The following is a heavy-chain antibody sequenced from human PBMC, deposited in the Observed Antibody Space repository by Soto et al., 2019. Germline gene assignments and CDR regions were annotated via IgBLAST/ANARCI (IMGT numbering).Heavy chain of an antibody. V-gene: IGHV1-46*01. D-gene: IGHD3-22*01. Sequence: QVQLVQSGAEVKKPGASVKDSCKASGYFFASYSMHWVRQAPGQGLQWVGMINPSVGSTSYVEKFQGRVTMTRDTSTSTVSMEVCSLRTEDTAVYYCARESAGRDEFESSGDFDYWGQGTLVTVAS. CDR1: GYFFASYS. CDR3: ARESAGRDEFESSGDFDY. CDR2: INPSVGST. J-gene: IGHJ4*02.